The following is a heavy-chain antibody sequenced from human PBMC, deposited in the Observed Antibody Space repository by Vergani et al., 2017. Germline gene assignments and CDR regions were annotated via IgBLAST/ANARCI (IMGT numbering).Heavy chain of an antibody. CDR1: GYIFTDYY. V-gene: IGHV1-69*13. J-gene: IGHJ6*02. CDR2: INPIFGTA. Sequence: QVQLVQSGTEMKKPGASMKVSCEASGYIFTDYYIHWVRQAPGQGLEWMGWINPIFGTANYAQKFQGRVTITADESTSTAYMELSSLRSEDTAVYYCAITMVRGVGSYYYYDGMDVWGQGTTVTVSS. CDR3: AITMVRGVGSYYYYDGMDV. D-gene: IGHD3-10*01.